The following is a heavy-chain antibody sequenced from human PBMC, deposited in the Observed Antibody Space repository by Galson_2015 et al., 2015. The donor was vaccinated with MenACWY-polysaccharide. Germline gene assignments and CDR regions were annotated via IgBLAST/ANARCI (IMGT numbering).Heavy chain of an antibody. J-gene: IGHJ6*02. CDR2: IRSKAYGGTT. CDR3: TRDRGTMVRGDYYYDGMDV. CDR1: GFTFGDYA. D-gene: IGHD3-10*01. V-gene: IGHV3-49*03. Sequence: SLRLSCAASGFTFGDYAMSWFRQAPGKGLEWVGFIRSKAYGGTTEYAASVKGRFTISRDDSKSIAYLQMNSLKTEDTAVYYCTRDRGTMVRGDYYYDGMDVWGQGTTVPVSS.